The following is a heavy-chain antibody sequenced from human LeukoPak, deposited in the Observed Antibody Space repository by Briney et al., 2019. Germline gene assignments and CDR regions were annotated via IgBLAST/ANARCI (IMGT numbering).Heavy chain of an antibody. CDR1: GFTFSSYA. J-gene: IGHJ6*02. V-gene: IGHV3-30-3*01. CDR3: AREIPTAVKDSYYYYGMDV. CDR2: ISYDGSNK. D-gene: IGHD6-19*01. Sequence: GRSLRLSCAASGFTFSSYAMHWVRQAPGKGLEGVAVISYDGSNKYYADSVKGRFTISRDNSKNTLYLQMNSLRAEDTAVYYCAREIPTAVKDSYYYYGMDVWGQGTTVTVSS.